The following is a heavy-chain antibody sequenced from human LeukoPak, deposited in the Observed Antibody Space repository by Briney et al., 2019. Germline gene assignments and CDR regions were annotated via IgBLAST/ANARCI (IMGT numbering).Heavy chain of an antibody. CDR1: GYTFTSYY. V-gene: IGHV1-46*01. CDR2: MNPSGGGT. D-gene: IGHD6-25*01. Sequence: ASVKVSCKASGYTFTSYYMHRVRQASGQGLEWMGVMNPSGGGTTYAQKFQGRVTMTRDMSTSTVYMELSSLRSEDTAMYYCARSPPGYYYFDYWGQGTLVTVSS. CDR3: ARSPPGYYYFDY. J-gene: IGHJ4*02.